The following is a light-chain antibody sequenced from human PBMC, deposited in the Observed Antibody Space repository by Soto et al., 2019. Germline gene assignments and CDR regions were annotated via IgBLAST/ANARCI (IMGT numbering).Light chain of an antibody. CDR1: QSVSSN. CDR3: QQYYNWPLT. J-gene: IGKJ4*01. V-gene: IGKV3-15*01. CDR2: GAS. Sequence: EIVMTQSPATLSVSPGERATLSCRASQSVSSNLAWYQQKPGQAPRLLISGASARATDIPARFSGSGSGTEFTLNISRLQSEDFAIYYCQQYYNWPLTFGGGTKVEIK.